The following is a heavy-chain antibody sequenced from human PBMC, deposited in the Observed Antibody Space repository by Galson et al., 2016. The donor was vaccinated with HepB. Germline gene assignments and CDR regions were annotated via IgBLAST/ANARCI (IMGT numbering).Heavy chain of an antibody. CDR3: ARAQTTVVTYIDN. D-gene: IGHD4-23*01. CDR1: GFTFSDYY. V-gene: IGHV3-11*06. J-gene: IGHJ4*02. Sequence: SLRLSCAASGFTFSDYYMSWIRQAPGKGLEWVSYISSSSNYTNYAESVKGRFTISRDNAKNSLYLQMNSLRAEDTAVYYCARAQTTVVTYIDNWGQGTLVTVAS. CDR2: ISSSSNYT.